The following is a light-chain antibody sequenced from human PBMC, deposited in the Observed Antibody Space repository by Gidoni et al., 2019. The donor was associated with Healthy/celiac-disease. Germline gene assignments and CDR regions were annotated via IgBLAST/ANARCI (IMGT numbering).Light chain of an antibody. CDR2: AAS. V-gene: IGKV1-39*01. CDR3: QQSYSTPPT. J-gene: IGKJ4*01. CDR1: QSISSY. Sequence: DSRVTQSPSSLSASVGDRVTITCRASQSISSYLNWYQQKPGKAPKLLSYAASSLQSGVPSRFSGSGSGTDFTLTISSLQPEDFATYYCQQSYSTPPTFGGGTKVEIK.